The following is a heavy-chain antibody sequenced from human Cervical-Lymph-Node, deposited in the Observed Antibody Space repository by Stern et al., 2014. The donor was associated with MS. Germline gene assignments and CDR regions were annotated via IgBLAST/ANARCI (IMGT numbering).Heavy chain of an antibody. CDR1: GYRFSSYW. V-gene: IGHV5-51*01. CDR2: IYPGESDT. D-gene: IGHD2-15*01. Sequence: EVQLVESGAEVNKPGESLKISCQGSGYRFSSYWIAWVRQMPGKGPEWMGIIYPGESDTKYGPSFQGQVTISVDKSISTAYLQWSSLKASDTGTFYCARLGVVASTHSGMDVWGQGTTVTVSS. J-gene: IGHJ6*02. CDR3: ARLGVVASTHSGMDV.